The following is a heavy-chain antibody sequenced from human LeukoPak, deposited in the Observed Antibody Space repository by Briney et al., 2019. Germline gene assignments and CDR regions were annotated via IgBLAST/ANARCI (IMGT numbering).Heavy chain of an antibody. V-gene: IGHV3-23*01. Sequence: GGSLRLSCAASGFTVNSNYMSWVRQAPGKGLEWVSAISASGGSTYYADSVKGRFTISRDNSKNTLYLRMNSLRAEDTAIYYCAKDRVAAAAPQYYFDYWGQGTLVTVSS. CDR1: GFTVNSNY. D-gene: IGHD6-13*01. CDR2: ISASGGST. CDR3: AKDRVAAAAPQYYFDY. J-gene: IGHJ4*02.